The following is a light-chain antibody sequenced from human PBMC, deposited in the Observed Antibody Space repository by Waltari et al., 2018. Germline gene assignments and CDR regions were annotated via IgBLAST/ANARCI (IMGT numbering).Light chain of an antibody. Sequence: SYELTQPPSVSVSPGQTARITCSGDPLRTLSAQWYQQKPGQAPVLVIYRDTERPSGIPARFSGSSSGTSVTLIITGVQAEDEADYYCQSADSRGPVAFGAGTRMTVL. V-gene: IGLV3-25*03. CDR1: PLRTLS. CDR2: RDT. CDR3: QSADSRGPVA. J-gene: IGLJ2*01.